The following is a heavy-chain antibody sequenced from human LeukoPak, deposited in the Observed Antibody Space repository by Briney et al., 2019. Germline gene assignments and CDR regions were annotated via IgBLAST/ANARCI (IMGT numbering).Heavy chain of an antibody. Sequence: PSETLSLTCNVSGASITSNSYYWGWIRQPPGKGLVWIGSMYYTGSTYYKPSLKSRVTISADTSRNQFSLTLSSVSAADTATYYCARHHYMLEPKWGQGTLVSVSP. D-gene: IGHD2-8*01. CDR2: MYYTGST. CDR1: GASITSNSYY. CDR3: ARHHYMLEPK. V-gene: IGHV4-39*01. J-gene: IGHJ4*02.